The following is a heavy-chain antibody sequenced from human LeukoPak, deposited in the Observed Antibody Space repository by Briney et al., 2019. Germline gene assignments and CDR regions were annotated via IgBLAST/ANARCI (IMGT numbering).Heavy chain of an antibody. J-gene: IGHJ6*02. CDR1: GGSISSSSYY. D-gene: IGHD1-14*01. CDR2: IYYSGST. V-gene: IGHV4-39*02. Sequence: SETLSLTCTVSGGSISSSSYYWGWIRQPPGKGLEWIGSIYYSGSTYYNPSLKSRVTISVDTSKNQFSLKLSSVTAADTAVYYCAREGIKDGMDVWGQGTTVTVSS. CDR3: AREGIKDGMDV.